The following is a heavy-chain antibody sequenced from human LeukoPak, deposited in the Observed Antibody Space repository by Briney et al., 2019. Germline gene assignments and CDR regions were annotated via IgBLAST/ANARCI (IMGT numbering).Heavy chain of an antibody. CDR1: GGSISSYY. D-gene: IGHD6-19*01. CDR2: IYYSGSA. J-gene: IGHJ3*02. Sequence: SETLSLTCTVSGGSISSYYWSWIRQPPGKGLEWIGYIYYSGSATYNPSLKSRVTISVDTSKNQFSLKLSSVTAAETAVYYCARDRGSGWNDAFDIWGQGTMVTVSS. V-gene: IGHV4-59*01. CDR3: ARDRGSGWNDAFDI.